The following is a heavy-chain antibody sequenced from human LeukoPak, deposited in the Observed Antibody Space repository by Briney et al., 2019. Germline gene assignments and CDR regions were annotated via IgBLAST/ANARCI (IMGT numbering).Heavy chain of an antibody. CDR1: GGSISSYY. CDR3: ARDIRSGSYFGWFDP. CDR2: IYTSGST. J-gene: IGHJ5*02. V-gene: IGHV4-4*07. Sequence: SETLSLTCTVSGGSISSYYWSWIRQPAGKGLEWIGRIYTSGSTNYNPSLKSRVTMSVDTSKNQFSLKLSSVTAADTAVYYCARDIRSGSYFGWFDPWGQGTLSPSPQ. D-gene: IGHD3-10*01.